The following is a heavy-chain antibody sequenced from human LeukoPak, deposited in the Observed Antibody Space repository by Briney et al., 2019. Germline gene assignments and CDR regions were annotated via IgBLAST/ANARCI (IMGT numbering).Heavy chain of an antibody. V-gene: IGHV3-13*01. CDR2: IGTAGDT. D-gene: IGHD3-10*01. J-gene: IGHJ4*02. Sequence: GGSLRLSCAASGFTFSSYDIHWVRQATGRGLEWVSGIGTAGDTYYPDSVKGRFTISREDAKNSLYLQMNSLRAGDTAVYYCARSPHRGYYYGSGSYSEFDYWGQGTLVTVSS. CDR3: ARSPHRGYYYGSGSYSEFDY. CDR1: GFTFSSYD.